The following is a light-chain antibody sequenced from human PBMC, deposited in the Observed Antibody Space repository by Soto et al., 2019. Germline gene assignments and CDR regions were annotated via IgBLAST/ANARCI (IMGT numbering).Light chain of an antibody. CDR1: QSVSSY. Sequence: ELVLTQSPGNLSLSPGERATLSCRASQSVSSYLAWYQQKPGQAPRLLIYDASNRATGIPARFSGSGSGTDFTLTISSLEPEDFAVYYCQQRSNWPPLTFGGGTKVDIK. J-gene: IGKJ4*01. CDR3: QQRSNWPPLT. V-gene: IGKV3-11*01. CDR2: DAS.